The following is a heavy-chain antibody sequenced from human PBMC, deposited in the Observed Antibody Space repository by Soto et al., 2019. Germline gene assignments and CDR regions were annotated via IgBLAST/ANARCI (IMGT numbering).Heavy chain of an antibody. CDR1: GFTFSSYS. J-gene: IGHJ4*02. CDR3: AREYIDYVWGSYRYLDY. V-gene: IGHV3-48*02. D-gene: IGHD3-16*02. Sequence: EVQLVESGGRLVQPGGSLRLSCAASGFTFSSYSMNWVRQAPGKGLEWVSYISSSSSTIYYADSVKGRFTISRDNAKNSLYLQMNSLRDEDTAVYYCAREYIDYVWGSYRYLDYWGQGTLVTVSS. CDR2: ISSSSSTI.